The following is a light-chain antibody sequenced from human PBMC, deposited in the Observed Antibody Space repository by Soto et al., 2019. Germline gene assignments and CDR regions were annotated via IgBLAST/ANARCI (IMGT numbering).Light chain of an antibody. CDR3: QQRSNWPPIT. CDR1: QSVSNNY. Sequence: ILLTQSPGTLSLSPGERATLSCRASQSVSNNYLAWYQQKPGQAPRLLIYGASNRATGIPDRFSGSGSGTDFTLTISSLEPEDFAVYYCQQRSNWPPITFGQGTRLETK. V-gene: IGKV3D-20*02. J-gene: IGKJ5*01. CDR2: GAS.